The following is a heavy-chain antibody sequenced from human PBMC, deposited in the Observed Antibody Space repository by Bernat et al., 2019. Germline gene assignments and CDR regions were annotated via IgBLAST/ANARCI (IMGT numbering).Heavy chain of an antibody. CDR2: IRCSGGGGST. D-gene: IGHD3-22*01. CDR1: GFTFSSYA. J-gene: IGHJ3*02. V-gene: IGHV3-23*01. CDR3: AKDLKSYYYDSSGYGPIRAFDI. Sequence: EVQLLESGGGLVQPGGSLRLSCAASGFTFSSYAMSWVRQAPGKGLEWVSAIRCSGGGGSTYYADSVKGRFTISRDNSKNTLYLQMNSLRAEDTAVYYCAKDLKSYYYDSSGYGPIRAFDIWGQGTMVTVSS.